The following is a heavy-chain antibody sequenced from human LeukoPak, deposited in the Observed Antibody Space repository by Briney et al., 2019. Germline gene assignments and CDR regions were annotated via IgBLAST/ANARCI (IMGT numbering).Heavy chain of an antibody. J-gene: IGHJ4*02. CDR2: ISYDGSNE. Sequence: GGSLRLSCAASGFTFSSYGMHWVRQAPGKGLEWVAVISYDGSNEYYADSVKGRFTVSRDNSKNTLYLQMNSLRAEDTAVYYCAKSSPRYCSSTSCYRVYYFDYWGQGTLVTVSS. CDR3: AKSSPRYCSSTSCYRVYYFDY. CDR1: GFTFSSYG. V-gene: IGHV3-30*18. D-gene: IGHD2-2*01.